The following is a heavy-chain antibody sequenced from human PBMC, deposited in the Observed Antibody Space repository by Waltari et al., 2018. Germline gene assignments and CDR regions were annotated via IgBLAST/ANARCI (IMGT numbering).Heavy chain of an antibody. V-gene: IGHV4-59*08. CDR1: GGSISSYY. D-gene: IGHD3-16*01. CDR2: IYYSGST. J-gene: IGHJ6*02. CDR3: ARYVSFYYGMDV. Sequence: QVQLQESGPGLVKPSETLSLTCTVSGGSISSYYWRWHRQPPGKGLEWIGYIYYSGSTNYNPSLKSRVTISVDTSKNQFSLKLSSVTAADTAVYYCARYVSFYYGMDVWGQGTTVTVSS.